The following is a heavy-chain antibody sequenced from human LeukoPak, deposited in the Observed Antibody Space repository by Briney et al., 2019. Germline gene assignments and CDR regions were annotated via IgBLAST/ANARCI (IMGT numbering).Heavy chain of an antibody. CDR3: ARVLTSPFGYYSYYMDV. Sequence: ASVKVSCKASGYTFTSHGISWVRQAPGQGLEWMGWISPYKGTTNSAQNLQGRFTMTTDTSTTTAYMELRSLRSEDTAKYYCARVLTSPFGYYSYYMDVWGKGTTVIVSS. CDR1: GYTFTSHG. J-gene: IGHJ6*03. D-gene: IGHD3-9*01. V-gene: IGHV1-18*01. CDR2: ISPYKGTT.